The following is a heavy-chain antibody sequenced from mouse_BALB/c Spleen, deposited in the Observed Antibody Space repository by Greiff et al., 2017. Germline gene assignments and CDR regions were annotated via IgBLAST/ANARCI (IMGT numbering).Heavy chain of an antibody. J-gene: IGHJ4*01. CDR1: GFAFSSYD. Sequence: EVKLMESGGGLVKPGGSLKLSCAASGFAFSSYDMSWVRQTPDKRLEWVATISSGGSYTYYPDSVKGRFTISRDNAKNTLYLQMSSLKSEDTAMYYCASPYYGNYVGAMDYWGQGTSVTVSS. D-gene: IGHD2-10*01. CDR2: ISSGGSYT. V-gene: IGHV5-6*03. CDR3: ASPYYGNYVGAMDY.